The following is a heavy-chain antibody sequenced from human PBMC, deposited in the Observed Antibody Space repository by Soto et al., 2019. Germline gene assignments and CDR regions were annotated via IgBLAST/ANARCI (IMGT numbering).Heavy chain of an antibody. CDR2: INAGNGNT. V-gene: IGHV1-3*01. D-gene: IGHD6-19*01. J-gene: IGHJ4*01. Sequence: QVPLVQSGAEVKKPGASVNVSCKASGFTFIKYAMHWVRQAPGQRPEGMGWINAGNGNTRYSQRWQGRVTITSDTSASTVYMDLSSLRSEDTAVYYCARDYADIAVAGIPLLAHWGQGTLVTVSS. CDR1: GFTFIKYA. CDR3: ARDYADIAVAGIPLLAH.